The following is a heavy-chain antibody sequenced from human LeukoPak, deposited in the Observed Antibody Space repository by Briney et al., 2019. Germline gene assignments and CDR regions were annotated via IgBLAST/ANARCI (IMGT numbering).Heavy chain of an antibody. Sequence: ASVKVSCKASGYTFTDYYVHWVRQAPGQELEWMGWINPYTGATNYPQKFQGRVTMTRDTSITTAYMELSRLTSDDTAVYYCATAGKVSSAYDIIDYWGQGTLVTVSS. J-gene: IGHJ4*02. CDR2: INPYTGAT. D-gene: IGHD3-9*01. CDR1: GYTFTDYY. CDR3: ATAGKVSSAYDIIDY. V-gene: IGHV1-2*02.